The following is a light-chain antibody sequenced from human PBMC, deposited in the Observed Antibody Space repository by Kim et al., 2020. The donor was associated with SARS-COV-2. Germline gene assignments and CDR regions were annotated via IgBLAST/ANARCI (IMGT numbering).Light chain of an antibody. CDR3: QQFTSWPFT. J-gene: IGKJ3*01. Sequence: VSPGERATLPCRASQIIVNNLAWYQQKPGQPPRLLIYRGSTRATGIPARFSGSGSGTEFTLTITSLQSEDFAVYYCQQFTSWPFTFGPGTKVDIK. V-gene: IGKV3-15*01. CDR1: QIIVNN. CDR2: RGS.